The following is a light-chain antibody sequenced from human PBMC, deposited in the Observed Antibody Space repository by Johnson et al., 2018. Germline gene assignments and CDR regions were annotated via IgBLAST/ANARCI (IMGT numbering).Light chain of an antibody. Sequence: QSVLTQPPSVSAAPGQKVTISCSGSSSNIGNNYVSWYQQLPGTAPKLLIYENNKRPSGIPDRFSGSKSGTSATLGITGLQTGDDADYYCGTWDSSLSAGNVFGTGTKVTAL. CDR2: ENN. CDR1: SSNIGNNY. CDR3: GTWDSSLSAGNV. V-gene: IGLV1-51*02. J-gene: IGLJ1*01.